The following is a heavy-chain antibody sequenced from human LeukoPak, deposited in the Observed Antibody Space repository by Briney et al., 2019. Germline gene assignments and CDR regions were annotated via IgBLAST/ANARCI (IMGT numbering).Heavy chain of an antibody. CDR3: ARDQLYCTGGICYFDY. Sequence: GGSLRLSCAASGFTFDYSAMTWVRQAPEKGLEWVSTINTGDITFYANSVKGRFTISRDNSKNALYLQMNSLRTEDTAVYYCARDQLYCTGGICYFDYWGQGTLVTVSS. CDR1: GFTFDYSA. CDR2: INTGDIT. D-gene: IGHD2-8*02. V-gene: IGHV3-23*01. J-gene: IGHJ4*02.